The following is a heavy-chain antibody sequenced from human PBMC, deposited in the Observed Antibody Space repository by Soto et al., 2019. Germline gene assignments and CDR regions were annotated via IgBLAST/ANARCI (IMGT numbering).Heavy chain of an antibody. CDR1: GFTFSSYA. CDR3: ARSRTLYYGMDV. V-gene: IGHV3-30-3*01. J-gene: IGHJ6*02. Sequence: QVQLVESGGGVVQPGRSLRLSCAASGFTFSSYAMHWVRQAPGKGLEWVAVISYDGSNKYYADSVKGRFTIYRDNSKNTLYLQMNSLRAEDTAVYYCARSRTLYYGMDVWGQGTTVTVSS. CDR2: ISYDGSNK. D-gene: IGHD2-2*01.